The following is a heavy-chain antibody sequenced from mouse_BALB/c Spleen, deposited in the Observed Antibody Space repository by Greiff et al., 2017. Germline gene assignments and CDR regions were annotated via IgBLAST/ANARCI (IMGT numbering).Heavy chain of an antibody. D-gene: IGHD3-1*01. V-gene: IGHV5-6-5*01. J-gene: IGHJ1*01. Sequence: EVHLVESGGGLVKPGGSLKLSCAASGFTFSSYAMSWVRQTPEKRLEWVASISSGGSTYYPDSVKGRFTISRDNARNILYLQMSSLRSEDTAMYYCARVDDAAPYWYFDVWGAGTTVTVSS. CDR2: ISSGGST. CDR3: ARVDDAAPYWYFDV. CDR1: GFTFSSYA.